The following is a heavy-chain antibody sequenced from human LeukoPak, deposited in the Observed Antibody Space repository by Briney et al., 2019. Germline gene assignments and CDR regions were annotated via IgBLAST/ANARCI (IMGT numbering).Heavy chain of an antibody. CDR2: ISITSNTI. Sequence: PGGSLRLSCAASGFSFRDYEMNWVRQAPGKGLEWVSYISITSNTIHYADSVKSRFTISRDNTKNSLHLQMTRLRADDTAVYYCARGALDAYDSRGQGTPVTVSS. CDR3: ARGALDAYDS. J-gene: IGHJ4*02. V-gene: IGHV3-48*03. CDR1: GFSFRDYE. D-gene: IGHD5-24*01.